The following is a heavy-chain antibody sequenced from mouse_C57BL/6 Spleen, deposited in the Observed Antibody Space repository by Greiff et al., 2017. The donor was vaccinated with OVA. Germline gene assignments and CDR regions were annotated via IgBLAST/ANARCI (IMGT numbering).Heavy chain of an antibody. J-gene: IGHJ2*01. V-gene: IGHV1-80*01. Sequence: VQLQQSGAELVKPGASVKISCKASGYAFSSYWMNWVKQRPGKGLEWIGQIYPGDGDTNYNGKFKGKATLTADKSSSTAYMQLSSLTSEDSAVYFCARRAYYSNYYCDYWGQGTTLTVSS. CDR3: ARRAYYSNYYCDY. CDR2: IYPGDGDT. CDR1: GYAFSSYW. D-gene: IGHD2-5*01.